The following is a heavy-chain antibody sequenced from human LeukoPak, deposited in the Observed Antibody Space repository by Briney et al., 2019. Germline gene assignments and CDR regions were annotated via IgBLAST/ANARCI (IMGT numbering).Heavy chain of an antibody. CDR3: AKMWGFYHDSGGYYHDAFDI. J-gene: IGHJ3*02. Sequence: GGSLRLSCAASGFTFSSYAMSWARRAPGQGLGWVSTISGGGGSTYYADSVKGRFTISRDKSKNTLYLQMNSLRAEDTAVYYCAKMWGFYHDSGGYYHDAFDIWGQGTMVTVSS. V-gene: IGHV3-23*01. D-gene: IGHD3-22*01. CDR2: ISGGGGST. CDR1: GFTFSSYA.